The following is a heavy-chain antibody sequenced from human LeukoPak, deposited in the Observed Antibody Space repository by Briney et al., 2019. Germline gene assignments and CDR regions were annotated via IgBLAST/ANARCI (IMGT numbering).Heavy chain of an antibody. D-gene: IGHD3-22*01. CDR3: ARDSYDSSGYYRVEDDAFDI. Sequence: SETLSLTCTVSGGSISSYYWSWIRQPPGKGLEWIGYIYYSGSTNYNPSLKSRVTISVDTSKNQFSLKLSSVTAADTAVYYCARDSYDSSGYYRVEDDAFDIWGQGTMVTVSS. V-gene: IGHV4-59*01. J-gene: IGHJ3*02. CDR2: IYYSGST. CDR1: GGSISSYY.